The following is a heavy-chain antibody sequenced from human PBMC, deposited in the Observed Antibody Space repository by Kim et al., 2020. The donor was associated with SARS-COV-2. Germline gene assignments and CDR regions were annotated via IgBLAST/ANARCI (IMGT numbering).Heavy chain of an antibody. CDR2: IGTAGDT. J-gene: IGHJ6*02. CDR3: ARNRKIWSGYYRDGAHYYYYGMDV. D-gene: IGHD3-3*01. CDR1: GFTFSSYD. V-gene: IGHV3-13*01. Sequence: GGSLRLSCAASGFTFSSYDMHWVRQATGKGLEWVSAIGTAGDTYYPGSVKGRFTISRENAKNSLYLQMNSLRAGDTAVYYCARNRKIWSGYYRDGAHYYYYGMDVWGQGITVTVSS.